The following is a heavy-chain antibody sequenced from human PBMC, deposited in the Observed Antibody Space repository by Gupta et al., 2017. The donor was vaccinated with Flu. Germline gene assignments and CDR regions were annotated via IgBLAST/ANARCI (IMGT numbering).Heavy chain of an antibody. CDR2: IYWDDDK. D-gene: IGHD6-19*01. J-gene: IGHJ4*02. Sequence: QITLKESGPTLVKPTQTLTLTCTFSVCSLTTGRVGVGWIRQPPGKALEWLALIYWDDDKRYSPSLKNRRTITKDTSKNQVVLKMKNMDPVEKAKYYCAHSGNAWGSGGDLPEMEASYDCEYWVQGNLGTVSS. CDR3: AHSGNAWGSGGDLPEMEASYDCEY. CDR1: VCSLTTGRVG. V-gene: IGHV2-5*02.